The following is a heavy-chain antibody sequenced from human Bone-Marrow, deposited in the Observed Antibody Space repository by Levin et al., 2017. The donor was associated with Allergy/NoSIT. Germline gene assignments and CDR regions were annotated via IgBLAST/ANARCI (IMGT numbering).Heavy chain of an antibody. J-gene: IGHJ4*02. D-gene: IGHD3-10*01. CDR3: ARGSYYGSGSYYNPGRY. CDR2: ISYDGSNK. V-gene: IGHV3-30-3*01. CDR1: GFTFSSYA. Sequence: AGGSLRLSCAASGFTFSSYAMHWVRQAPGKGLEWVAVISYDGSNKYYADSVKGRFTISRDNSKNTLYLQMNSLRAEDTAVYYCARGSYYGSGSYYNPGRYWGQGTLVTVSS.